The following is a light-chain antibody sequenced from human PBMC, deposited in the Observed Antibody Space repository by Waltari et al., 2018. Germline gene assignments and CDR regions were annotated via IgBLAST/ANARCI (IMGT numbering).Light chain of an antibody. J-gene: IGLJ2*01. CDR1: TGLNVESIT. CDR2: SKSDADY. Sequence: QAVLTQPASLSASRGSSARLTCTLGTGLNVESITIYWFQKKPGSPPLFPLRSKSDADYHQGSGVPSRFSGSSDTSANAGILVISALQSDDEAAYYCMIWQSWPSSVVFGGGTKLTVL. CDR3: MIWQSWPSSVV. V-gene: IGLV5-45*01.